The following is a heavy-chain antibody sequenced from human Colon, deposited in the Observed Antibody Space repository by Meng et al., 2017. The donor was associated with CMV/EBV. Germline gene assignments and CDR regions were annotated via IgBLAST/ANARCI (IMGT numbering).Heavy chain of an antibody. D-gene: IGHD1-14*01. Sequence: GESLKISCVASGLTFSSHWMHWVRQTPGKELVWVSRISNDGRTPTYADSVKGRFTIPRDNDKNTLYLQMNSLTVDDTAVYYCISEAAGGDYWGQGALVTVSS. CDR1: GLTFSSHW. J-gene: IGHJ4*02. CDR3: ISEAAGGDY. V-gene: IGHV3-74*01. CDR2: ISNDGRTP.